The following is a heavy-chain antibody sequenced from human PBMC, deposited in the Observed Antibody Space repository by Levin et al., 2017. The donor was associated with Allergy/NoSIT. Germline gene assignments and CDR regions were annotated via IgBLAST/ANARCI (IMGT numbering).Heavy chain of an antibody. D-gene: IGHD2-21*02. Sequence: GESLKISCAVSGFSVSDSDMTWVRQAPGKGLDWVSVIYDSGDVHYADSVKGRFSISRHSSMDTIYLQMNNIRGEDTAIYYCARRCSDCASFDDWGQGTLVTVSS. CDR1: GFSVSDSD. J-gene: IGHJ4*01. CDR3: ARRCSDCASFDD. CDR2: IYDSGDV. V-gene: IGHV3-53*04.